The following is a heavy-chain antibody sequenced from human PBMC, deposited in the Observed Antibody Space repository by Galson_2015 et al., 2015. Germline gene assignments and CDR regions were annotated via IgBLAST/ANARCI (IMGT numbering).Heavy chain of an antibody. CDR1: EFTFSSYY. CDR3: ARQILDYYFWSSYYPTNFDY. CDR2: ISSTTTYI. V-gene: IGHV3-21*01. Sequence: SLRLSCAASEFTFSSYYMSWVRQAPGKGLEWVSSISSTTTYIYYADSVKGRFTISRDNAKNSLYLQMNSLGAEDTAVYYCARQILDYYFWSSYYPTNFDYWGQGTLVTVSS. J-gene: IGHJ4*02. D-gene: IGHD3-3*01.